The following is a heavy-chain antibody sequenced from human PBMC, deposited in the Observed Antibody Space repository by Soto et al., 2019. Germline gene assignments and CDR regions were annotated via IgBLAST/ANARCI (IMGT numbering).Heavy chain of an antibody. CDR2: ISNSGRT. CDR1: GGSINSYY. CDR3: ARVNYGNYYYYYGMDV. J-gene: IGHJ6*02. Sequence: SETLSLTCSVSGGSINSYYWSWIRQPPGKGLEWIGYISNSGRTNYNPSLKSRVTMSMDTSRNQFSLKLSSVTAADTAVYYCARVNYGNYYYYYGMDVWGQGTTVTVSS. D-gene: IGHD4-17*01. V-gene: IGHV4-59*12.